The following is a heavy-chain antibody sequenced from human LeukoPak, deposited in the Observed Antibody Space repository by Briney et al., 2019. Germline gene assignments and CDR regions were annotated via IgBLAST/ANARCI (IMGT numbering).Heavy chain of an antibody. V-gene: IGHV3-23*01. D-gene: IGHD4-17*01. CDR3: AKDNYGGIFAS. CDR2: ISDTVRDT. CDR1: GFTFSAYG. Sequence: PGGSLRLSCAASGFTFSAYGMSWVRPAPGKRLEWDSHISDTVRDTWYANSVKGRFIISRDNSRDTVYLQMSSLRPEDTALYFCAKDNYGGIFASWGQGTLVTVSS. J-gene: IGHJ4*02.